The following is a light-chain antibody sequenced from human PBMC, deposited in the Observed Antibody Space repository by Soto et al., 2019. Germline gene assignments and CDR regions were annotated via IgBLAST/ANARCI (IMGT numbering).Light chain of an antibody. V-gene: IGKV3-20*01. J-gene: IGKJ1*01. Sequence: EIVLTQSPGTLSLSPGERATLSCRASRSVSSSYLAWYQQKPGQAPRLLIYGASSRATGIPDRFSGSGSRTDFNLTSSRLEPEDSAVYYCQQYGSSPRTFGQGTKVEIK. CDR3: QQYGSSPRT. CDR1: RSVSSSY. CDR2: GAS.